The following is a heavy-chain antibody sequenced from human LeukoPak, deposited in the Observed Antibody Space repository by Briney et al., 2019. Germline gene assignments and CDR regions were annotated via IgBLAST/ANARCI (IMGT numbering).Heavy chain of an antibody. CDR1: GYTFTSYA. D-gene: IGHD2-15*01. V-gene: IGHV7-4-1*02. J-gene: IGHJ6*03. CDR2: INTNTGNP. CDR3: ARAGGCSGGSCYTATMADYYYYYMDV. Sequence: ASVKVSCKASGYTFTSYAMNWVRQAPGQGLEWMGWINTNTGNPTYAQGFTGRFVFSLDTSVSTAYLQISSLKAEDTAVYYCARAGGCSGGSCYTATMADYYYYYMDVWGKGTTVTVSS.